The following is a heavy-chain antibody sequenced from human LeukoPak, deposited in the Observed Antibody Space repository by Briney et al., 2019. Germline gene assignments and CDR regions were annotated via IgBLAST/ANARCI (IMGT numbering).Heavy chain of an antibody. CDR1: GFTFSSYW. CDR2: INSDGSST. V-gene: IGHV3-74*01. D-gene: IGHD3-10*01. Sequence: GGSLRLSCAASGFTFSSYWMHWVRQAPGKGLVWVSRINSDGSSTSYADSVKGRFTISRDNAKNTLYLQMNSLRAEDTAVYYCAKGPPGGYYYGKDVWGQGTKGNGSS. CDR3: AKGPPGGYYYGKDV. J-gene: IGHJ6*02.